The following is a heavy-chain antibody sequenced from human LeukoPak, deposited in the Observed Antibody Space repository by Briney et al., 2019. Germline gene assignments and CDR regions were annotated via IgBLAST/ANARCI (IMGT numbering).Heavy chain of an antibody. J-gene: IGHJ4*02. CDR1: GGSIISDTYY. D-gene: IGHD3-16*01. CDR2: IYNSGST. Sequence: PSETLSLTCTVSGGSIISDTYYWSWIRQPAGKGLEWIGRIYNSGSTNYNPSLKSRVTISLDASKNQFSLSLSSVTAADTAVYYCASLFTFGGVTDYWGQGILVTVSS. CDR3: ASLFTFGGVTDY. V-gene: IGHV4-61*02.